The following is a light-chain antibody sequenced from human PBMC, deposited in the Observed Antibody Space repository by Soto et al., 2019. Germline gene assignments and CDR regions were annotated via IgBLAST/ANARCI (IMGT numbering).Light chain of an antibody. V-gene: IGKV3-20*01. CDR2: AAS. Sequence: LTRTPGPLSLSTGERGSFSCGASQSVSSSHLAWYQHKPGQATRFLIYAASSRATGSPDRFSGGGSGTDFTLTVRRLEAEEFAVSYCKMYGYSPITVGLGTRLEIK. J-gene: IGKJ5*01. CDR1: QSVSSSH. CDR3: KMYGYSPIT.